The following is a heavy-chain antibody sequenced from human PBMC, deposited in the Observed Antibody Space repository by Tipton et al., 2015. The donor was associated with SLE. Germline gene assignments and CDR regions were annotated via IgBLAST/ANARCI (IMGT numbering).Heavy chain of an antibody. CDR2: TNAGNGNT. Sequence: QVQLVQSGAEVKKPGASVKVSCKASGYTFTSYAMHWVRQAPGQRLEWIGWTNAGNGNTKYSQKFQGRVTITRDTSASTAHMELSSLISEDTAVYYCARVTYGEGAFDTWGQGTMVTVSS. CDR1: GYTFTSYA. J-gene: IGHJ3*02. CDR3: ARVTYGEGAFDT. D-gene: IGHD4-17*01. V-gene: IGHV1-3*01.